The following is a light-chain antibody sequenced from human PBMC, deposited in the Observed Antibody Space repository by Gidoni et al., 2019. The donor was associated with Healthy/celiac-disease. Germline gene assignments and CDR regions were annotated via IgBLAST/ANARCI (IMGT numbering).Light chain of an antibody. V-gene: IGLV6-57*01. CDR3: QSYDSSNHVV. CDR1: SGSIASNY. Sequence: FMLTQPHSVSESPGKTVTISCTRSSGSIASNYVQWYQQHPGSSPTTVIYEDNQRPSGVPDRFSGSIDSSSNSASLTLSGLKTEDEADYYCQSYDSSNHVVFGGGTKLTVL. J-gene: IGLJ2*01. CDR2: EDN.